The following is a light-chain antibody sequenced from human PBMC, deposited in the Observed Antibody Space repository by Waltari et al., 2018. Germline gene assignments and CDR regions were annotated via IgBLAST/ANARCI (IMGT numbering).Light chain of an antibody. J-gene: IGLJ2*01. CDR3: SSYTSSNTLI. CDR1: SSDVGTYNH. V-gene: IGLV2-14*03. Sequence: QSALSQPASVSGSPGQSITISCSGTSSDVGTYNHVPWYQQHPGKAPRLMIYDVSHRPSGVANRFSGSKSGNTASLTISGLQAEDEAEYHCSSYTSSNTLIFGGGTKLTVL. CDR2: DVS.